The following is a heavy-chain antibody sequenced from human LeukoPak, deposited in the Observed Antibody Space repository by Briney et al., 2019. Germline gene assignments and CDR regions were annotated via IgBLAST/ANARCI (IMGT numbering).Heavy chain of an antibody. D-gene: IGHD4-17*01. J-gene: IGHJ6*02. Sequence: PGGSLRLSWAASGFTFSSYGMHWVRQAPGKGLEWVAVISYDGSNKYYADSVKGRFTISRDNSKNTLYLQMNSLRAEDTAVYYCAKSYGDYVYYYYYGMDVWGQGTTVTVSS. V-gene: IGHV3-30*18. CDR2: ISYDGSNK. CDR3: AKSYGDYVYYYYYGMDV. CDR1: GFTFSSYG.